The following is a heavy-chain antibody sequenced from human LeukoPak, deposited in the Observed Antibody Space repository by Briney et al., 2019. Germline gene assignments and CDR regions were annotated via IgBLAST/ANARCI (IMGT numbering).Heavy chain of an antibody. J-gene: IGHJ4*02. CDR2: IIPIFGTA. V-gene: IGHV1-69*13. D-gene: IGHD4-11*01. CDR3: ASALRYNDYSNPFDY. Sequence: SVKVSCKASGGTFSSYAISWVRQAPGQGLEWMGGIIPIFGTANYAQKFQGRVTITADGSTSTAYTELSSLRSEDTAVYYCASALRYNDYSNPFDYWGQGTLVTVSS. CDR1: GGTFSSYA.